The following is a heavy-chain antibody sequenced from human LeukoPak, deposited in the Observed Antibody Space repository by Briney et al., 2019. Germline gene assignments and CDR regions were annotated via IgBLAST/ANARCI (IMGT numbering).Heavy chain of an antibody. CDR2: IIPIFGTA. V-gene: IGHV1-69*05. J-gene: IGHJ4*02. Sequence: GASVKVSCKASGGTFSSYAISWVRQAPGQGLEWMGGIIPIFGTANYAQKFQGRVTITTDESTSTAYMELSSLRSEDTAVYYCASRIGAAPRRFPLDYWGQGTLVTVSS. CDR3: ASRIGAAPRRFPLDY. CDR1: GGTFSSYA. D-gene: IGHD3-3*01.